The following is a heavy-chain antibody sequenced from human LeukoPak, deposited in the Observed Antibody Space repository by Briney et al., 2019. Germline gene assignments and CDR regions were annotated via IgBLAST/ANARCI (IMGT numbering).Heavy chain of an antibody. J-gene: IGHJ4*02. CDR3: AKDRPYGAGRDFDS. V-gene: IGHV3-48*01. CDR1: GLTINSYS. Sequence: GVSLTLSSAAFGLTINSYSTMWARHAPGKGLEWVSYISSRSTTTYYAGTVKGRFTISRDNSKNTLYLQMNSLRAEDTAVYYCAKDRPYGAGRDFDSWGQGTLVTVSS. D-gene: IGHD3-10*01. CDR2: ISSRSTTT.